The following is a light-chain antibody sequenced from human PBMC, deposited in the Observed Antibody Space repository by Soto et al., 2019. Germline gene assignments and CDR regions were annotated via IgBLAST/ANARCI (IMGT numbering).Light chain of an antibody. CDR1: SSNIGSNT. J-gene: IGLJ1*01. CDR2: SNN. V-gene: IGLV1-44*01. CDR3: AAWDDSLKKV. Sequence: QSLLTQPPSASGTPGQRVTISCSGGSSNIGSNTVNWYQQLPGTAPKLLIYSNNQRPSGVPDRSSGSKSGTSASPAISGLQSEDEAEYYCAAWDDSLKKVFGTGTTDTVL.